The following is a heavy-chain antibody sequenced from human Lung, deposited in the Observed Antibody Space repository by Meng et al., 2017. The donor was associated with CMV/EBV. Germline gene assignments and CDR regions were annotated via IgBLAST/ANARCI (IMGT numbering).Heavy chain of an antibody. J-gene: IGHJ4*02. CDR2: IKSKTDGGTT. V-gene: IGHV3-15*01. Sequence: ACVFIFSNDWMSWVRQAPGKGLEWVGRIKSKTDGGTTDYAAPVKGRFTISRDDSKNTLYLQMNSLKTEDTAVYYCTTDPVGSTTFGYWGQGTLVTVSS. CDR1: VFIFSNDW. D-gene: IGHD1-26*01. CDR3: TTDPVGSTTFGY.